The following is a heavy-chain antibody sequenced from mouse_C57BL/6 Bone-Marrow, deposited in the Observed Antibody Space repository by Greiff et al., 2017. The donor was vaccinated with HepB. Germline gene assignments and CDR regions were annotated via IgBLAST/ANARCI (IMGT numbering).Heavy chain of an antibody. CDR1: GFTFSSYA. CDR3: ARDSFPADY. J-gene: IGHJ2*01. CDR2: ISDGGSYT. Sequence: EVQGVESGGGLVKPGGSLKLSCAASGFTFSSYAMSWVRQTPEKRLEWVATISDGGSYTYSPDNVKGRFTISRDNAKNNLYLQMSHLKSEDTAMYYCARDSFPADYWGQGTTLTVSS. V-gene: IGHV5-4*01.